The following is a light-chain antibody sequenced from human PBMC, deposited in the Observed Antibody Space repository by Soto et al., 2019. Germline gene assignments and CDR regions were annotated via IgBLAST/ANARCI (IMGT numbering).Light chain of an antibody. J-gene: IGKJ1*01. CDR2: GAS. Sequence: EIVLTQSPGTLSLSPGERATLSCRASQSVSSSYLAWYQRKPGQAPRLLIYGASSRATGIPDRFSGSGSGTDFTLCISRLEPEDFAVYICQQYGSSLLTFGQGTKV. CDR3: QQYGSSLLT. CDR1: QSVSSSY. V-gene: IGKV3-20*01.